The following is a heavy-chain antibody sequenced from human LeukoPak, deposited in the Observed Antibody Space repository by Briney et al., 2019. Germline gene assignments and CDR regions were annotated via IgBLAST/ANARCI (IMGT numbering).Heavy chain of an antibody. Sequence: SETLSLTCTVSGGSISSYYWGWLRQPPGKGLEWIGSIYYSGSTYYNPSLKSRVTISVDTSKNQFSLKLSSVTAADTAVYYCARGRIAAAVDYWGQGTLVTVSS. J-gene: IGHJ4*02. CDR2: IYYSGST. CDR1: GGSISSYY. V-gene: IGHV4-39*07. CDR3: ARGRIAAAVDY. D-gene: IGHD6-13*01.